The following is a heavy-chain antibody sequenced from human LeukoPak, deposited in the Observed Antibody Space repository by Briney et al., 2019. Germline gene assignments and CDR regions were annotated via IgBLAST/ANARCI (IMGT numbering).Heavy chain of an antibody. V-gene: IGHV3-21*01. CDR2: ISDGSSYI. CDR1: GFTFSSYS. CDR3: ARDHGDYVWGSYRYGPPFDY. J-gene: IGHJ4*02. Sequence: GGSLRLSCAASGFTFSSYSMSWVRQAPGKGLEWVSSISDGSSYIYYADSVKGRFTISRDNAKNSLYLQMNSLRAEDTAVYYCARDHGDYVWGSYRYGPPFDYWGQGTLVTVSS. D-gene: IGHD3-16*02.